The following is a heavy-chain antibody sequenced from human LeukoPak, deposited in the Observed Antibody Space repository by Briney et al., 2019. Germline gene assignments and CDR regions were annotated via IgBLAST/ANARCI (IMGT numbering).Heavy chain of an antibody. CDR3: ARVALDAFDI. J-gene: IGHJ3*02. CDR1: GFTVSSNY. V-gene: IGHV3-53*01. CDR2: IYSGGST. Sequence: HGGSLRLSCAASGFTVSSNYMSWVRQAPGKGLEGVSVIYSGGSTYYADSVKGRFTISRHNSKNTLYLQKNSLRADDTAVYYCARVALDAFDIWGQGTRVTVSS.